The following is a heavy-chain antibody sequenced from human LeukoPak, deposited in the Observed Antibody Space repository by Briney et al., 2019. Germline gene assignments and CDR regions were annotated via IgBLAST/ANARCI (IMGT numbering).Heavy chain of an antibody. CDR3: AKDRGAVARRADY. J-gene: IGHJ4*02. CDR2: ISSSSSTI. Sequence: GGSLRLSCAASGFTFSSYAMSWVRQAPGKGLEWVSYISSSSSTIYYADSVKGRFTISRDNSKNTLYLQMNSLRAEDTAVYYCAKDRGAVARRADYWGQGTLVTVSS. CDR1: GFTFSSYA. V-gene: IGHV3-23*01. D-gene: IGHD6-19*01.